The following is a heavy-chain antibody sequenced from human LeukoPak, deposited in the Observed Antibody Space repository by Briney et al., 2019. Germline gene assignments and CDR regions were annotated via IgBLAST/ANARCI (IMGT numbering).Heavy chain of an antibody. J-gene: IGHJ5*02. V-gene: IGHV4-39*01. D-gene: IGHD3-3*01. CDR2: IYYSGST. CDR1: GGSISSSSYY. Sequence: SETLSLTSTVSGGSISSSSYYWGWIRQPPGKGLEWVGSIYYSGSTYYNPSLKSRVTISVDTSKNQFYLKLSSVTAADTAVYYCASWSGYYSGWFDPWGQGTLVTVSS. CDR3: ASWSGYYSGWFDP.